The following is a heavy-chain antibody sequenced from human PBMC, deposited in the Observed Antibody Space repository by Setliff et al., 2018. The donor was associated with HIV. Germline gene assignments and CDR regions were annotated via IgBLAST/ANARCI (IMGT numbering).Heavy chain of an antibody. CDR3: AKDGDYRNGDYDAFDI. Sequence: PGGSLRLSCAASGFTFSSYAMSWVRQAPGKGLEWVSAISGSGANTYYADSVKGRVSISRDNSKNTVDLHMNSLRTEDTAVYYCAKDGDYRNGDYDAFDIWGLGTMVTVSS. J-gene: IGHJ3*02. D-gene: IGHD4-4*01. CDR1: GFTFSSYA. CDR2: ISGSGANT. V-gene: IGHV3-23*01.